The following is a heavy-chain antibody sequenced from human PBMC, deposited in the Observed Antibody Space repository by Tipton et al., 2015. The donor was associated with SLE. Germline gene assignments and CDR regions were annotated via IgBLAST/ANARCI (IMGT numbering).Heavy chain of an antibody. V-gene: IGHV4-34*01. CDR2: INHSGGT. CDR3: WRRGMDV. J-gene: IGHJ6*02. Sequence: TLSLTCAVYGGSFSGYYWGWIRQPPGKGLEWIGEINHSGGTNYNPSLKSRVTISVDTSKNQFSLKLSSVTAADTAVYYCWRRGMDVWGQGTTVTVSS. CDR1: GGSFSGYY.